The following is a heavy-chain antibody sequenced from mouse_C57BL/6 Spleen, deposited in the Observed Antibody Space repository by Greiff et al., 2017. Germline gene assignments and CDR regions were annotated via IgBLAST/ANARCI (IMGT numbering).Heavy chain of an antibody. Sequence: QVQLQQPGAELVMPGASVKLSCKASGYTFTSYWMHWVQQRPGQGLEWIGEIDPSDSYTNYNQKFKGKSTLTVDKSSSTAYMQLSSLTSEDSAVYYCARSSNYVYAMDYWGQGTSVTVSS. CDR1: GYTFTSYW. V-gene: IGHV1-69*01. CDR3: ARSSNYVYAMDY. J-gene: IGHJ4*01. CDR2: IDPSDSYT. D-gene: IGHD2-5*01.